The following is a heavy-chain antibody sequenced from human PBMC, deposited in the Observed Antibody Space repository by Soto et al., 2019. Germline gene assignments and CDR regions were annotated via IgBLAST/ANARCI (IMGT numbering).Heavy chain of an antibody. D-gene: IGHD1-26*01. CDR3: ARGVSAGVDY. CDR2: MSPNNGDT. V-gene: IGHV1-8*01. J-gene: IGHJ4*02. CDR1: GYTFTSLD. Sequence: QVQLVQSGAEVKKPGASVKVSCKASGYTFTSLDINWVRQAPGQGLEWLGWMSPNNGDTGYAQKFQGTVNMTRNISISTAYMDLSRLTSDDTAVYYCARGVSAGVDYWGQGTLVTVSS.